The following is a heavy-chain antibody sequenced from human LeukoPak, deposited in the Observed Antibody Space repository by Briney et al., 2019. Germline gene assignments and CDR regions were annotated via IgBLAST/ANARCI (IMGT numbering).Heavy chain of an antibody. CDR2: IYTSGST. V-gene: IGHV4-61*02. D-gene: IGHD6-19*01. J-gene: IGHJ4*02. Sequence: SETLSLTCTVSGGSISSGSYYWSWIRQPAGKGLEWIGRIYTSGSTNYNPSLKSRVTISVDTSKNQFSLKLSSVTAADTAVYYCAGGTVAGIDYWGQGTLVTVSS. CDR1: GGSISSGSYY. CDR3: AGGTVAGIDY.